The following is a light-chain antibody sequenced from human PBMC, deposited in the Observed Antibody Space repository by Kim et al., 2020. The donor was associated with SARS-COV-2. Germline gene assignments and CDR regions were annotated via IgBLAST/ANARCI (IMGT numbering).Light chain of an antibody. CDR2: SAS. CDR3: QQSNSFPIT. J-gene: IGKJ5*01. CDR1: QNISNY. Sequence: AAIGDIVTITCRASQNISNYLNWYQHKSGKAPRLLIYSASRLYSEVPSRFSGSGSGTDFTLTISSLQHEDFGIYYCQQSNSFPITFGQGTRLEIK. V-gene: IGKV1-39*01.